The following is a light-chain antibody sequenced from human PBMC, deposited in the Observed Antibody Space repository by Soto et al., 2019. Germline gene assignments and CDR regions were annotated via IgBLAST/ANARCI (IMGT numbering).Light chain of an antibody. CDR3: SSYTSSSTLYV. Sequence: QSALTQPASVSGSPGQSITISCTGTSSDVGGYNYVSWYQQHPGKAPKLMIFDVSNRPSGVSNRFPGSKSGNTASLTISGLQAEDEADYYCSSYTSSSTLYVFGTGTKLTVL. V-gene: IGLV2-14*01. J-gene: IGLJ1*01. CDR1: SSDVGGYNY. CDR2: DVS.